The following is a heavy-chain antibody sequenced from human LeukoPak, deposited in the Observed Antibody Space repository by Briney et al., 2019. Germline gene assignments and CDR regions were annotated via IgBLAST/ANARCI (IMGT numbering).Heavy chain of an antibody. J-gene: IGHJ4*02. CDR1: GFTFDDYA. V-gene: IGHV3-9*01. CDR3: AKSGDSSVLYSFDN. CDR2: ISWSSDSI. D-gene: IGHD6-19*01. Sequence: PGRSLRLSCAASGFTFDDYAMHWVRQAPGKGLEWVSGISWSSDSIGYADSVKGRFTISRDNAKNSLYLQMNSLRAEDTALYYCAKSGDSSVLYSFDNWGQGTLVTVSS.